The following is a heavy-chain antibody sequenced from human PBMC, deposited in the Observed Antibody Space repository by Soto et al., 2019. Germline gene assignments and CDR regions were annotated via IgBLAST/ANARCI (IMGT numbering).Heavy chain of an antibody. Sequence: PSETQSLTCTVSGDSISSYYWSWIRQPPGKGLEWIGYIYYSGSTNYNPSLKSRVTISVDTSKNQFSLSLNSVTAADTAVYYCARAYYDASGYGLDPWGQGTLVTVSS. CDR2: IYYSGST. CDR3: ARAYYDASGYGLDP. J-gene: IGHJ5*02. CDR1: GDSISSYY. V-gene: IGHV4-59*01. D-gene: IGHD3-22*01.